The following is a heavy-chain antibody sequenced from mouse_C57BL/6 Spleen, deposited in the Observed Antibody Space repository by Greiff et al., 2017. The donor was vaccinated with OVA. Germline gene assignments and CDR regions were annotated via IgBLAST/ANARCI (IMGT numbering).Heavy chain of an antibody. CDR3: ARRDGGFDY. CDR1: GYTFTSYG. D-gene: IGHD3-3*01. V-gene: IGHV1-72*01. CDR2: IDPNSGGT. Sequence: QVQLQQPGAELVKPGASVKLSCKASGYTFTSYGMRWVKQRPGRGLEWIGRIDPNSGGTKYNEKFKSKAKLTVDKPSSSAYMPLSSLTAEDSAGYYCARRDGGFDYWGQGTTLTGSS. J-gene: IGHJ2*01.